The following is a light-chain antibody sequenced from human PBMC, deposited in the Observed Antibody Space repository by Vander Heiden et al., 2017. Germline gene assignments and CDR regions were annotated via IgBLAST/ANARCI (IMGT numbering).Light chain of an antibody. Sequence: QSALTQPASVSGSPGQSIPLSCTGTSSDVGAYNYVPWYQQHPGKAPKLMIYDVSNRPSGVSNRFSGSKSGNTASLTISGLQAEDEADYYCSSYTSSSPHVVFGGGTKLTVL. CDR1: SSDVGAYNY. V-gene: IGLV2-14*03. CDR3: SSYTSSSPHVV. J-gene: IGLJ2*01. CDR2: DVS.